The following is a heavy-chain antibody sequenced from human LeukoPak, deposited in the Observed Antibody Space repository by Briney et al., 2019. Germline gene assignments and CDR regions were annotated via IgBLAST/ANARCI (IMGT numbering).Heavy chain of an antibody. D-gene: IGHD6-19*01. V-gene: IGHV4-61*03. CDR3: ARAKAVAGNFDY. CDR2: VHYSGST. J-gene: IGHJ4*02. CDR1: GGSVNSYDYY. Sequence: SETLSLTCTVSGGSVNSYDYYWTWIRQPPGKGLEWIGHVHYSGSTKYSPSFKSRVTISVDTSMNHFSLKVRSVTAADTAVYYCARAKAVAGNFDYWGQGILVTVSS.